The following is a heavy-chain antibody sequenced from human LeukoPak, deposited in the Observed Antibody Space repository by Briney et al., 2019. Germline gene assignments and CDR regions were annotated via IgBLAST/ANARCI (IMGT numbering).Heavy chain of an antibody. D-gene: IGHD3-10*01. V-gene: IGHV4-59*01. CDR1: GGSNSSYY. J-gene: IGHJ4*02. Sequence: SETLSLTCTVSGGSNSSYYWSWIRQPPGKGLEWIGYIYYSGSTNYNPSLKSRVTISVDTSKNQFSLKLSSVTAADTAVYYCARGGRFPDYWGQGTLVTVSS. CDR3: ARGGRFPDY. CDR2: IYYSGST.